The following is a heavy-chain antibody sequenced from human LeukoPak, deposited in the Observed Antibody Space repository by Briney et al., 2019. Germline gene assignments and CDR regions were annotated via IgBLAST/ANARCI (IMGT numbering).Heavy chain of an antibody. CDR3: ATGLFTMVRGVIEY. V-gene: IGHV3-30-3*01. Sequence: GGSLRLSCAASGFTFSSYAMHWVRQAPGKGLEWVAVISYDGSNKYYADSVKGRFTISRDNSKNTLYLQMNSLRAEDTAVYYCATGLFTMVRGVIEYWGQGTLVTVSS. CDR2: ISYDGSNK. J-gene: IGHJ4*02. CDR1: GFTFSSYA. D-gene: IGHD3-10*01.